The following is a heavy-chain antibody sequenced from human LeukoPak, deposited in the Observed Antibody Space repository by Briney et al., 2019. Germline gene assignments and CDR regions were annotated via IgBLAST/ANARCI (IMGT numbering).Heavy chain of an antibody. J-gene: IGHJ4*02. V-gene: IGHV3-30*04. CDR2: ISYDGSNK. CDR1: GFTFSSYA. Sequence: GGSLRLSCAASGFTFSSYAMHWVRQAPGKELEWVAVISYDGSNKYYADSVKGRFTISRDNSKNTLYLQMNSLRAEDTAVYYCARDLRWYFLFDYWGQGTLVTVSS. CDR3: ARDLRWYFLFDY. D-gene: IGHD6-13*01.